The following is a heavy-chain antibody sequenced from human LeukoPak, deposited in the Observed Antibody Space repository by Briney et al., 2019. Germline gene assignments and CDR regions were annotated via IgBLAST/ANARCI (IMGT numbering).Heavy chain of an antibody. D-gene: IGHD6-19*01. V-gene: IGHV4-4*07. CDR1: GGSISSYF. CDR3: ARHRRGWYYFDY. J-gene: IGHJ4*02. CDR2: IYTSGST. Sequence: SETLSLTCSVSGGSISSYFWSWIRQPAGKGLEWIGRIYTSGSTNYNPSLKSRVTISVDTSKNQFSLKLSSVTAADTAVYYCARHRRGWYYFDYWGQGTLVTVSS.